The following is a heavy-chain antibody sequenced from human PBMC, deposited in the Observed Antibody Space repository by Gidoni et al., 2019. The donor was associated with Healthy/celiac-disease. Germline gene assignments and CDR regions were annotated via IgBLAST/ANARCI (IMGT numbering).Heavy chain of an antibody. CDR1: GFTFSSYA. CDR2: ISYDGSNK. J-gene: IGHJ4*02. CDR3: ARELLWHRPGDY. D-gene: IGHD2-21*01. Sequence: QVQLVESGGGGVQPGRSLRLSCAASGFTFSSYAMHWVRQAPGKGLEWVAVISYDGSNKYYADSVKGRFTISRDNSKNTLYLQMNSLRAEDTAVYYCARELLWHRPGDYWGQGTLVTVSS. V-gene: IGHV3-30*04.